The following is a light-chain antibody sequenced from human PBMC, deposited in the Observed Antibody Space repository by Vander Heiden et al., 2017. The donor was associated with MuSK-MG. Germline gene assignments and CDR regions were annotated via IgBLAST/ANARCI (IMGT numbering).Light chain of an antibody. J-gene: IGLJ2*01. CDR2: RSN. Sequence: QSVLTQPPSASGTPGQWAIISCSGSSPNLGSNHVYWYQQLPGTAPKLLIYRSNQRPSGVPDRFSGSRSGTSASLAISGLRSEDEADYYCAAWDDSLSVVFGGGTKLTVL. V-gene: IGLV1-47*01. CDR1: SPNLGSNH. CDR3: AAWDDSLSVV.